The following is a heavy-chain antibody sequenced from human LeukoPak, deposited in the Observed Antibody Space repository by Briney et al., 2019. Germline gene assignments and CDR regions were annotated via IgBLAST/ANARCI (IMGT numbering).Heavy chain of an antibody. D-gene: IGHD6-6*01. CDR2: IYYSGTT. CDR1: GGSISGSSYY. V-gene: IGHV4-39*01. CDR3: ARQDLSSRWFDP. J-gene: IGHJ5*02. Sequence: SETLSLTYTVSGGSISGSSYYWGWIRQPPGKGLEWIGSIYYSGTTYYNPSLKSRGTISVDTSKNQFSLKLSSVTAADTAVYYCARQDLSSRWFDPWGQGTLVTVSS.